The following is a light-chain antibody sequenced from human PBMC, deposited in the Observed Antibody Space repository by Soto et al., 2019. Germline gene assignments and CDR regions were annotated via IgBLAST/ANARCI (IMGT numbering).Light chain of an antibody. V-gene: IGKV3-20*01. CDR2: GAS. CDR1: QSVSSSY. Sequence: EIVLTQSPGTLSLSPGERATLSCRASQSVSSSYLAWYQQKPGQAPRLLIYGASSRAAGIPDRFSGSGSGTDFAHTISRLEPEDFAVYYCQQYGSSAWTPFGQGTKVDIK. J-gene: IGKJ1*01. CDR3: QQYGSSAWTP.